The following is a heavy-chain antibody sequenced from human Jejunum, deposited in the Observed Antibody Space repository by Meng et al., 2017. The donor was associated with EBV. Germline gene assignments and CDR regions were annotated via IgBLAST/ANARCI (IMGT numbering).Heavy chain of an antibody. V-gene: IGHV4-4*02. CDR2: IYHSGIV. CDR3: SHYIWGSYPAGAY. J-gene: IGHJ4*02. D-gene: IGHD3-16*02. CDR1: GGSISSNNW. Sequence: QVHLGESGPGRVKPSETLSLTFADSGGSISSNNWWSWVRQPPGQGLEWIGEIYHSGIVNYNPSLKSRVTISVDKSKNQFSLRLTSVTAADTAVYYCSHYIWGSYPAGAYWGQGTLVTVSS.